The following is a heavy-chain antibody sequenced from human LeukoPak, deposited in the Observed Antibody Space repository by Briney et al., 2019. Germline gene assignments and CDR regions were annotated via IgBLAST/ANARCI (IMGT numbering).Heavy chain of an antibody. CDR1: GFTFSSYA. J-gene: IGHJ4*02. CDR3: AKPITMVRGVQVSFDY. CDR2: ISGSGGST. D-gene: IGHD3-10*01. Sequence: GGSLRLSCAGSGFTFSSYAMSWVRQAPGKGLEWVSAISGSGGSTYYADSVKGRFTISRDNSKNTLYLQMNSLRAEDTAVYYCAKPITMVRGVQVSFDYWGQGTLVTVSS. V-gene: IGHV3-23*01.